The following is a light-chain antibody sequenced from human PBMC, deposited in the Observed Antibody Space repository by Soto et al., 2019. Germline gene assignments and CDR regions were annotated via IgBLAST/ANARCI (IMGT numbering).Light chain of an antibody. CDR2: DVT. Sequence: QSVLTQPASVSGSPGQSVILSCSGTSGDIGAYDHVAWFQQHPGEVPKLLLRDVTNRPSGVSGRFSGSKSGNTAYLTISGLRPEDEADSYCSSSTHSNTVVFGGVTKLTVL. V-gene: IGLV2-14*03. CDR3: SSSTHSNTVV. CDR1: SGDIGAYDH. J-gene: IGLJ3*02.